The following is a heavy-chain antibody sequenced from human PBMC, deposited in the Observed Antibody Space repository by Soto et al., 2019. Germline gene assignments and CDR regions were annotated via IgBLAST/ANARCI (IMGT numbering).Heavy chain of an antibody. CDR2: IYYSGVT. J-gene: IGHJ5*02. V-gene: IGHV4-59*01. CDR3: ARVAADIASWLDP. D-gene: IGHD5-12*01. CDR1: GDSISTYN. Sequence: QGQLQESGPGLVKPSETLSLTCTVSGDSISTYNWGWIRQPPGKGLEWIGCIYYSGVTNYNPSLKSRVTISVDTPKNHLSLKLNSVTAADTAVYYCARVAADIASWLDPWGQGTLVTVSS.